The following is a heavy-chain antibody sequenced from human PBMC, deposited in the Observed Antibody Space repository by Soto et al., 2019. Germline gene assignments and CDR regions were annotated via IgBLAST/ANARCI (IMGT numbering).Heavy chain of an antibody. CDR2: IKPDGSAT. J-gene: IGHJ4*02. CDR1: GFTFGSYW. D-gene: IGHD2-2*01. CDR3: ARAGYCGPGCYYYFDY. Sequence: GGSLRLSCAVSGFTFGSYWMNWVRLIPGKGLEWVAYIKPDGSATYYVDSVKGRFTISRDNAENSLYLQMNSLRVEDTSLDYCARAGYCGPGCYYYFDYWGQGTLVTVSS. V-gene: IGHV3-7*01.